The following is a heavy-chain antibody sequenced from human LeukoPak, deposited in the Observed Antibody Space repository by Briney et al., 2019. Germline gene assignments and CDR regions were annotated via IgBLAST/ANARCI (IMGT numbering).Heavy chain of an antibody. CDR2: IYYGGNT. J-gene: IGHJ4*02. Sequence: ASETLSLTCTVSGGSISSYFWSWIRQPPGKGLEWIGYIYYGGNTNYNPSLKSRVTISVDTSKNQFSLKLSSVTAADTAVYFCARTSDPGYFDYWGQGTLVTVSS. V-gene: IGHV4-59*01. CDR3: ARTSDPGYFDY. CDR1: GGSISSYF.